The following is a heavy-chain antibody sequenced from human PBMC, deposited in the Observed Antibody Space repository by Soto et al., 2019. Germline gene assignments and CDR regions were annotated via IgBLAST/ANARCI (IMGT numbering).Heavy chain of an antibody. J-gene: IGHJ4*02. CDR1: GFTFISYS. D-gene: IGHD6-19*01. CDR3: ARDSEQWPFDY. CDR2: ISSSSSYI. Sequence: GSLRLSCAASGFTFISYSMSCFRQAPGKGLEWVSSISSSSSYIYYADSVKGRFTISRDNAKNSLYLQMNSLRAEDTAVYYCARDSEQWPFDYWGQGTLVTVSS. V-gene: IGHV3-21*01.